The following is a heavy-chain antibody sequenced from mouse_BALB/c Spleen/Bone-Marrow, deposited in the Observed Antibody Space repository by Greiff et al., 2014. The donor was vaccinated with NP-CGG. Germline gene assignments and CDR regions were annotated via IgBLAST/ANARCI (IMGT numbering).Heavy chain of an antibody. CDR3: AFITTVVEYYFDY. V-gene: IGHV14-3*02. J-gene: IGHJ2*01. CDR2: IDPANGNS. Sequence: EVQRVESGAEPVKPGASVKLSCTASSFNIKDTYMHWVKQRPEQGLEWIGRIDPANGNSKYDPKFQGKATITADTSSNTAYLQLSSLTSEDTAVYYCAFITTVVEYYFDYWGQGTTLTVSS. D-gene: IGHD1-1*01. CDR1: SFNIKDTY.